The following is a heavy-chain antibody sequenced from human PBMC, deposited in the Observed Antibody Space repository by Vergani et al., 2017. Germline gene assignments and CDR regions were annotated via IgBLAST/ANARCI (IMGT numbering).Heavy chain of an antibody. CDR2: IYYDGSKK. Sequence: QVQLVESGGGVVQPGRSLRLSSTPSGFTFCTYAMHWVRQAPPKGLEWVAIIYYDGSKKYYADSVKGRFTISRDNSRNTLDLLMSSLRAEDTAIYYCVREGSYCGSTTCRNPSYVYYYHMDVWGEGTTVTVSS. J-gene: IGHJ6*03. CDR3: VREGSYCGSTTCRNPSYVYYYHMDV. D-gene: IGHD2-21*01. V-gene: IGHV3-33*01. CDR1: GFTFCTYA.